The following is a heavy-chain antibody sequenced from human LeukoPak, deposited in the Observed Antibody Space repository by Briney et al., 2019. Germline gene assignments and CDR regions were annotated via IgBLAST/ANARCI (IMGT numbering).Heavy chain of an antibody. J-gene: IGHJ6*02. CDR3: ARTSRHFYGSGSNLTPWPADMDV. CDR1: GGSINSYY. D-gene: IGHD3-10*01. V-gene: IGHV4-59*01. Sequence: SETLSLTCTVSGGSINSYYWTWIRQPPGKGLEWIGYIYYSGSTHYNPSLKSRVTISMDTSKNQYSLKLSSVTAADTAVYYCARTSRHFYGSGSNLTPWPADMDVWGQGTTVTVSS. CDR2: IYYSGST.